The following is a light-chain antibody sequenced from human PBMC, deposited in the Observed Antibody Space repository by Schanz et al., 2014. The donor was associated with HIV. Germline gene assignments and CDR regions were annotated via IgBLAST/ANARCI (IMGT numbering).Light chain of an antibody. CDR2: EVS. Sequence: QSVLTQPPSASGSPGQSVTISCTGTSSDVGGYKYVSWYQQHPGKAPKLLIYEVSKRPLGVPDRFSGSKSGNTASLTVSGLQTEDEADYYCSSYAGSKNVFGTGTKLTVL. CDR1: SSDVGGYKY. V-gene: IGLV2-8*01. J-gene: IGLJ1*01. CDR3: SSYAGSKNV.